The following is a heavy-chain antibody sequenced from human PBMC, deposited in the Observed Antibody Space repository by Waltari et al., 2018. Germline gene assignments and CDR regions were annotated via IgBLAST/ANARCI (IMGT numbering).Heavy chain of an antibody. CDR2: IYHSGST. Sequence: QVQLQESGPGLVKPSETLSLTCAVSGYSISSGYYWGWIRQPPGKGLEWIGSIYHSGSTDYNPSLKSRVTIAVDTSKNQFSLKLSSVTAADTAVYYCARDTDFDWLSGGWFDPWGQGTLVTVSS. D-gene: IGHD3-9*01. V-gene: IGHV4-38-2*02. CDR1: GYSISSGYY. CDR3: ARDTDFDWLSGGWFDP. J-gene: IGHJ5*02.